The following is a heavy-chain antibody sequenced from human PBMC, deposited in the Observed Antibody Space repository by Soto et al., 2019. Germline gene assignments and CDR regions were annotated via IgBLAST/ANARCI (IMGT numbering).Heavy chain of an antibody. CDR3: ASGYSSSWYSY. CDR1: GGSVSSGSYY. D-gene: IGHD6-13*01. CDR2: IYYSGST. J-gene: IGHJ4*02. Sequence: SDTLSLTSTVSGGSVSSGSYYWSWIRQPPGKGLEWIGYIYYSGSTNYNPSLKSRVTISVDTSKNQFSLKLSSVTAADTAVYYCASGYSSSWYSYWGQGTLVTVSS. V-gene: IGHV4-61*01.